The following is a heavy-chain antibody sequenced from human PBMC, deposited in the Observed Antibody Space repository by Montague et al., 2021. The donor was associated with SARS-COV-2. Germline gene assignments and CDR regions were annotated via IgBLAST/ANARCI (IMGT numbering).Heavy chain of an antibody. D-gene: IGHD6-19*01. Sequence: SLRLSCAASGFTFSSYGMLWVRQAPGKGLEWVAVISYDGSNKYYADSVKGRFTISRDNSKNTLYLQMNSLRAEDTAVYYCAREGQWPNGGFDYWGQGTLVTVSS. CDR3: AREGQWPNGGFDY. J-gene: IGHJ4*02. CDR1: GFTFSSYG. V-gene: IGHV3-33*05. CDR2: ISYDGSNK.